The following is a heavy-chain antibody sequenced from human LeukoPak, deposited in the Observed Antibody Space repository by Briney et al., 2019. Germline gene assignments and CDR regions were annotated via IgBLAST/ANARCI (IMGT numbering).Heavy chain of an antibody. CDR2: INSDGSSK. Sequence: PGGSLRLSCSGSTFSTYWMHWVRQAPGKGLVWVSRINSDGSSKNYADSVKGRFTVSRDNAKNMLYLEMNSLRAEDTAIYYCAREASSSFDYWGQGTLVTVSS. J-gene: IGHJ4*02. CDR1: GSTFSTYW. D-gene: IGHD6-13*01. V-gene: IGHV3-74*01. CDR3: AREASSSFDY.